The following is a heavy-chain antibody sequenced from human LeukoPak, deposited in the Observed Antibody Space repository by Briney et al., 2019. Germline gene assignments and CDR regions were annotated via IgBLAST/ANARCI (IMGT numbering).Heavy chain of an antibody. V-gene: IGHV3-30-3*01. Sequence: GRSLRLSCAASGFTFSSYAMHWVRQAPGKGLEWVAVISYDGSNKYYADSAKGRFTISRDNSKNTLYLQMNSLRAEDTAVYYCARDLAIWGNDGAFDIWGQGTMVTVSS. CDR2: ISYDGSNK. CDR1: GFTFSSYA. D-gene: IGHD3-16*01. CDR3: ARDLAIWGNDGAFDI. J-gene: IGHJ3*02.